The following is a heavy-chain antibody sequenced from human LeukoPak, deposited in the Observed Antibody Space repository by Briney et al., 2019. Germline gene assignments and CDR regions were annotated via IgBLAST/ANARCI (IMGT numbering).Heavy chain of an antibody. V-gene: IGHV4-34*01. CDR2: IKHSGST. CDR3: VGDYYDNSGYYHRGWFDP. J-gene: IGHJ5*02. CDR1: GGSFSGYY. D-gene: IGHD3-22*01. Sequence: SETLCLTCAVYGGSFSGYYWSWIRQPPGKGLEWIGEIKHSGSTNYNPSLKSRLTISVDLSMNQFSLRLSSVTAADTAAYYCVGDYYDNSGYYHRGWFDPWGQGTLVIVSS.